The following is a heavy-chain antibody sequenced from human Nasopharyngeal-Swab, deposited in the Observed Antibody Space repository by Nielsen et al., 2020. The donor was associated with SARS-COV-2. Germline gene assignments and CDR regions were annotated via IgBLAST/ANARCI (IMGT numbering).Heavy chain of an antibody. V-gene: IGHV4-39*07. J-gene: IGHJ6*02. CDR1: GGSTSSSSYY. Sequence: SETLSLTCTVSGGSTSSSSYYWGWIRQPPGKGLEWIGSIYYSGSTYYNPSLKSRVTISVDTSKNQFSLKLSSVTAADTAVYYCVGSSWYGDYYYYYGMGVWGQGTTVTVSS. D-gene: IGHD6-13*01. CDR3: VGSSWYGDYYYYYGMGV. CDR2: IYYSGST.